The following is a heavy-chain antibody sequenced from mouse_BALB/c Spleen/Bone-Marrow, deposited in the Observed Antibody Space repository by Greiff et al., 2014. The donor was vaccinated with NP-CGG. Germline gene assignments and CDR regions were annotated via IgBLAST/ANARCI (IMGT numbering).Heavy chain of an antibody. Sequence: ESGPELVRPGVSVKISCKGFGYTFTGYAIHWVKQSHAKTLEWIGVISSYSGNTNYNQKFKGRATMTVDKSSSTAYMELARVTSEDSAIYYCASTAGTQYDYFAYWGQGTTLTVSS. CDR3: ASTAGTQYDYFAY. D-gene: IGHD1-2*01. J-gene: IGHJ2*01. CDR1: GYTFTGYA. CDR2: ISSYSGNT. V-gene: IGHV1-67*01.